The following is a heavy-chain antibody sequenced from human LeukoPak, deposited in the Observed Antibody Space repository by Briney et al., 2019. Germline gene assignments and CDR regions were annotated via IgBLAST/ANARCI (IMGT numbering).Heavy chain of an antibody. CDR2: VYPGDSDT. Sequence: GQSLKISCKGSGYRTTGYWIGWVRQTPGKGLECVGIVYPGDSDTRSSPSFQGQVTISVDKSSATAYLQWTSLMTSDTAIYDCARLDPPSRTEPAGYFDYWGQGTVVTVSS. CDR1: GYRTTGYW. V-gene: IGHV5-51*01. CDR3: ARLDPPSRTEPAGYFDY. D-gene: IGHD6-13*01. J-gene: IGHJ4*02.